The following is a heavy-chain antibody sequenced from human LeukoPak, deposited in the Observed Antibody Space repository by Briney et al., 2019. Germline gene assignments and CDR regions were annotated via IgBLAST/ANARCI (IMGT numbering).Heavy chain of an antibody. CDR1: GGTFTNYA. CDR2: IIPIFGTA. Sequence: ASVKVSCKASGGTFTNYAISWVRQAPGQGLEWRGGIIPIFGTAEYAQKFRGRVTITSDKSTRTAYMELSSLRSDDTAVYYCARVGVSRITMVRGVVTDGNWFDPWGQGTLVTVSS. CDR3: ARVGVSRITMVRGVVTDGNWFDP. D-gene: IGHD3-10*01. J-gene: IGHJ5*02. V-gene: IGHV1-69*06.